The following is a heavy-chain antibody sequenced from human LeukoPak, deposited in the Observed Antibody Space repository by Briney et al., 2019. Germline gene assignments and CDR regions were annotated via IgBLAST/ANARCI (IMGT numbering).Heavy chain of an antibody. J-gene: IGHJ6*03. D-gene: IGHD3-9*01. Sequence: SETLSLTCAVYGGSFSGYYWSWVRQPPGKGLEWVGEINHSGSTNYNPSLKSRVTISVDTSKNQFSLKLSSVTAADTAVYYCARLGRYFDWLLSPASMDVWGKGTTVTISS. CDR1: GGSFSGYY. CDR3: ARLGRYFDWLLSPASMDV. V-gene: IGHV4-34*01. CDR2: INHSGST.